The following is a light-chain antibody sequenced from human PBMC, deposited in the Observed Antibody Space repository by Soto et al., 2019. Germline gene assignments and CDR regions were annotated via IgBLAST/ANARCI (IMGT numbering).Light chain of an antibody. CDR2: DAS. CDR1: QSVSSY. CDR3: QHYNSYSST. Sequence: IVLTQSPATLSLSPGERATLSCRASQSVSSYLAWYQQKPGQAPRLLIYDASILESGVPSRFSGSGSGTEFTLTISSLQPDDSAAYYCQHYNSYSSTFGQGTKVDIK. V-gene: IGKV3-11*01. J-gene: IGKJ1*01.